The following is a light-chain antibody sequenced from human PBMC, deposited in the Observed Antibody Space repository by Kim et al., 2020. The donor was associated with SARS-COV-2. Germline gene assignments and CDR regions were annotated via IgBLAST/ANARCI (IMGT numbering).Light chain of an antibody. CDR2: AAS. J-gene: IGKJ4*01. V-gene: IGKV1-39*01. Sequence: ASVGDRVTITCRASQSISRYLHWYQQKPGQAPNLLIYAASSLQSGVPSRFSGSGSGTDFTLSISNLQFEDFATYYCQQSYSTPRSFGGGTKVDIK. CDR3: QQSYSTPRS. CDR1: QSISRY.